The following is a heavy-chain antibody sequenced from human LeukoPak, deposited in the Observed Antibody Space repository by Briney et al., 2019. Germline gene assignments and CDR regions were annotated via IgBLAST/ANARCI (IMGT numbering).Heavy chain of an antibody. CDR1: GGSISSSSYY. CDR3: ARIPFGESYYYYMDV. D-gene: IGHD3-10*01. Sequence: SETLSLTCTVSGGSISSSSYYWGWIRQPPGKGLEWIGSIYYSGSTYYNPSLKSRVTISVDTSKNQFSLKLSSVTAADTAVYYCARIPFGESYYYYMDVWGKGTTVTVSS. CDR2: IYYSGST. V-gene: IGHV4-39*01. J-gene: IGHJ6*03.